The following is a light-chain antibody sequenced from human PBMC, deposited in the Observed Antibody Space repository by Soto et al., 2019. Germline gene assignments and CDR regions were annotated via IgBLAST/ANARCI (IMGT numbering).Light chain of an antibody. Sequence: EIVLTQSPATLSLSPGERATLSCRASQSVSSYLAWYQQKPGQAPRLLIYDASNRATGIPARFSGSGSGTDFTLTLSSLEPEDCAVYYCQQRSNWPPYTFGQGTKREIK. CDR3: QQRSNWPPYT. CDR1: QSVSSY. J-gene: IGKJ2*01. CDR2: DAS. V-gene: IGKV3-11*01.